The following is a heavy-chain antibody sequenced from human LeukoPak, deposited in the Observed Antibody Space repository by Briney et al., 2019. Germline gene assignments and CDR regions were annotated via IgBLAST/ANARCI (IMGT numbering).Heavy chain of an antibody. CDR2: IYHSGST. CDR1: GGSISSSNW. CDR3: ARSSIAAPPGY. Sequence: SETLSLTCAVSGGSISSSNWWSWVRQPPGKGLEWIGEIYHSGSTNYNPSLKSRVTISVDTSKNQFSLKLSSVTAADTAVYYCARSSIAAPPGYWGQGTLVTVSS. J-gene: IGHJ4*02. D-gene: IGHD6-6*01. V-gene: IGHV4-4*02.